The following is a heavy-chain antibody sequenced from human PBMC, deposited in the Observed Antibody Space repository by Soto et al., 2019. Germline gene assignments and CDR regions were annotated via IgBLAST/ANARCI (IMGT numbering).Heavy chain of an antibody. CDR3: AKDSQAFGAVTALDFDL. CDR1: GFPFGSHL. CDR2: IKHDGIET. D-gene: IGHD3-3*01. V-gene: IGHV3-7*03. Sequence: GGSLRLSCVASGFPFGSHLMNWVRQAPGKGLEWVANIKHDGIETYYAESVKGRFTVSRDNAKSSLYLQMNSLRAEDTALYYCAKDSQAFGAVTALDFDLRGQGTKVTVYS. J-gene: IGHJ4*02.